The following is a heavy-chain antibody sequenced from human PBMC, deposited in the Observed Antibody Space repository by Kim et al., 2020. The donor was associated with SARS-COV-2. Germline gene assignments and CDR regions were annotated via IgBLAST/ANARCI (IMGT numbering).Heavy chain of an antibody. J-gene: IGHJ6*02. CDR2: IYYSGST. D-gene: IGHD6-6*01. CDR3: ASISSSLVGNRNLGDGYYYGMDV. CDR1: GGSISSYY. Sequence: SETLSLTCTVSGGSISSYYWSWIRQPPGKGLEWIGYIYYSGSTNYNPSLKSRVTISVDTSKNQFSLKLSSVTAADTAVYYCASISSSLVGNRNLGDGYYYGMDVWGQGTTVTVSS. V-gene: IGHV4-59*01.